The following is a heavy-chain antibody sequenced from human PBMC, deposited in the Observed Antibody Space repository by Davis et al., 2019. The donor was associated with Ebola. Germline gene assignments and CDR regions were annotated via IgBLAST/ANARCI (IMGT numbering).Heavy chain of an antibody. V-gene: IGHV3-30-3*01. CDR2: ISYDGSNK. CDR3: ARGQPYGDYGMDV. Sequence: GGSLRLSCAASGFTFSSYAMHWVRQAPGKGLEWVAVISYDGSNKYYADSVKGRFTISRDNSKNTLYLQMNSLRAEDTAVYYCARGQPYGDYGMDVWGQGTTVTVSS. CDR1: GFTFSSYA. J-gene: IGHJ6*02. D-gene: IGHD4-17*01.